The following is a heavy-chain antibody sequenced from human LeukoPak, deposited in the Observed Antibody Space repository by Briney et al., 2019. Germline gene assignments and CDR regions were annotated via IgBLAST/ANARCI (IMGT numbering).Heavy chain of an antibody. CDR2: IYESGST. J-gene: IGHJ4*02. Sequence: SETLSLTCAVAGGSISSGGYSWSWLRQPPGKGLEWFGYIYESGSTYYNPSLKSRVTISIDRSKNQFSLKLSSVTAADTAVYYCARDRSPSMIVPGYWGQGTLVTVSA. CDR1: GGSISSGGYS. D-gene: IGHD2-2*01. V-gene: IGHV4-30-2*01. CDR3: ARDRSPSMIVPGY.